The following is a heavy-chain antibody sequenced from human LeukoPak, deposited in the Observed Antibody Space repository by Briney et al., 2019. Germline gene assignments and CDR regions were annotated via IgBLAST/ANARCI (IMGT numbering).Heavy chain of an antibody. CDR1: GFTVSNNY. D-gene: IGHD3-16*01. V-gene: IGHV3-66*02. CDR3: AGRRVLDASFDY. J-gene: IGHJ4*02. Sequence: PGGSLRLSCAASGFTVSNNYMSWVRQAPGKGLEWVSVIYRGDNTYYLEYVKGRFTTSTYNSNNTPFLQLNSLKTDETAAYYCAGRRVLDASFDYWGQGTLVTVSS. CDR2: IYRGDNT.